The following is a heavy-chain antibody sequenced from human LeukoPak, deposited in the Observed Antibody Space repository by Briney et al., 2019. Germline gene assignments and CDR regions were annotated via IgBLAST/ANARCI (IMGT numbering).Heavy chain of an antibody. Sequence: SETLSLTCVVSGGSITNNWWSWVRQPPGKGLEWIGEIYHSGSTTYNPSLKSRVTISIDTSKTQFSLKLSSVTAADTAVYYCAKYPVRSYYDSSGYPDDYWGQGTLVTVSS. D-gene: IGHD3-22*01. CDR1: GGSITNNW. CDR2: IYHSGST. J-gene: IGHJ4*02. CDR3: AKYPVRSYYDSSGYPDDY. V-gene: IGHV4-4*02.